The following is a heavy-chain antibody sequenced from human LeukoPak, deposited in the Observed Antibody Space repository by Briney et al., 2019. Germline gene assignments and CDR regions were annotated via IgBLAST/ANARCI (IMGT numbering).Heavy chain of an antibody. J-gene: IGHJ3*02. D-gene: IGHD6-25*01. CDR3: ARLTIAADI. V-gene: IGHV4-61*02. CDR2: IYASGST. CDR1: GGSISSGSYY. Sequence: TLSLTCTVSGGSISSGSYYWSWIRQPAGKGLKWIGRIYASGSTYYNPSLKSRVTISVDTSKNQFSLKLSSVTAADTAVYYCARLTIAADIWGQGTMVTVSS.